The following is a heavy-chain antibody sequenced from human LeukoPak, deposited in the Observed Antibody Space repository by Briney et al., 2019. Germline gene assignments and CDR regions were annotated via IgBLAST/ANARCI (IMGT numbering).Heavy chain of an antibody. CDR1: GSSISSGGYS. CDR2: IYHRGST. Sequence: PSQTLSLTCAVSGSSISSGGYSWSWIRQPPGKGLEWIGYIYHRGSTHNNPSLKSRVTISVDRSKNQFSLKLSSVTAADTAVYYCARAPMVRGVIIGWFDTWGQRTLVTVSS. V-gene: IGHV4-30-2*01. D-gene: IGHD3-10*01. J-gene: IGHJ5*02. CDR3: ARAPMVRGVIIGWFDT.